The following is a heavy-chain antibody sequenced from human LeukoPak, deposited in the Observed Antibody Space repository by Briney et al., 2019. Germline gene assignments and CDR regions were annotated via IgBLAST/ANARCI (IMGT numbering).Heavy chain of an antibody. CDR2: ISGSGGST. CDR1: GFTFSSYA. D-gene: IGHD5-12*01. CDR3: AKISGYSGYDPGGFDY. Sequence: GGSLRLSCAASGFTFSSYAMSWVRQAPGKGLEWVSAISGSGGSTYYADSVKGRFTISRDNSKNTLYLQMNSLRAEDTAVYYCAKISGYSGYDPGGFDYWGQGTLVTVSS. J-gene: IGHJ4*02. V-gene: IGHV3-23*01.